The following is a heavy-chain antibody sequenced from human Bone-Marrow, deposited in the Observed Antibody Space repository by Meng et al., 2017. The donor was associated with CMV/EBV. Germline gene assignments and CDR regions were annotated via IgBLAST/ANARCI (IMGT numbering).Heavy chain of an antibody. CDR2: MNSDGSST. CDR1: GFTFSNYG. J-gene: IGHJ4*02. Sequence: GASLEIFCAASGFTFSNYGMHWVRQAPGKGLVWVSRMNSDGSSTSYADSVKGRFTISRDNAKNTLYVQMKSLRAEDTAVYYCARVGGRRCGELPIDYWGQGTLVTVSS. V-gene: IGHV3-74*01. CDR3: ARVGGRRCGELPIDY. D-gene: IGHD3-10*01.